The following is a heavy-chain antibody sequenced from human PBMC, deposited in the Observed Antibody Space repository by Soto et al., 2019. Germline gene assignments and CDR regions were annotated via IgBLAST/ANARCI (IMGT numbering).Heavy chain of an antibody. J-gene: IGHJ3*02. D-gene: IGHD2-15*01. V-gene: IGHV4-34*01. CDR1: GGSFSGYY. CDR3: ARVYVVVAAMNI. Sequence: QVQLQQWGAGLLKPSETLSLTCAVYGGSFSGYYWSWIRQPPGKGLAWIGESNHSGSTNYNPSLRSRVTLSVDTSKNQFSLKLSSVTAADTAVYYCARVYVVVAAMNIWGQGTMVTVSS. CDR2: SNHSGST.